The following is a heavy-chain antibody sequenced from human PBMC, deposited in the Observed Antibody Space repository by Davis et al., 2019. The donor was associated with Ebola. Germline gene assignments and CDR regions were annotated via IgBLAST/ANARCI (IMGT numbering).Heavy chain of an antibody. V-gene: IGHV3-23*01. CDR2: ISGSGGST. D-gene: IGHD3-16*02. Sequence: GESLKISCAASGFTFSSYAMSWVRQAPGKGLEWVSAISGSGGSTYYADSVKGRFTISRDNSKNTLYLQMNSLRAEDTAVYYCAKDIVAYYYYMDVWGKGTTVTVSS. J-gene: IGHJ6*03. CDR1: GFTFSSYA. CDR3: AKDIVAYYYYMDV.